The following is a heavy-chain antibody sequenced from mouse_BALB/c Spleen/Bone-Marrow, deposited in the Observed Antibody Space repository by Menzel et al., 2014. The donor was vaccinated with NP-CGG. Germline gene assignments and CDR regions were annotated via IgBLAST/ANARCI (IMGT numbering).Heavy chain of an antibody. CDR3: ARDWDEAYYFDY. V-gene: IGHV1S81*02. D-gene: IGHD4-1*01. CDR2: INPSNGRT. Sequence: VQLQQSGAELVKPGASVKLSCKASGYTSTSYWMHWVKQRPGQGLEWIGEINPSNGRTNYNEKFKSKATLTVDKSSSTAYMQLSSLTSEDSAVYYCARDWDEAYYFDYWGQGTTLTVSS. CDR1: GYTSTSYW. J-gene: IGHJ2*01.